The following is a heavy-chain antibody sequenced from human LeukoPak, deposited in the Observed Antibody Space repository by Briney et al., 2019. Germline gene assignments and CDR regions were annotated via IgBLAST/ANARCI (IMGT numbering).Heavy chain of an antibody. CDR1: GFSFSGYY. CDR3: ARDRGAVTGQYFDY. V-gene: IGHV3-11*01. Sequence: GGSLRLSCAASGFSFSGYYMSWIRQAPGKGLEWVSYISSSGTSTNYTDSVKGRFTISRDNAKNSLYLQMNSLRVEDTAVYYCARDRGAVTGQYFDYWGQGTLVTVSS. CDR2: ISSSGTST. J-gene: IGHJ4*02. D-gene: IGHD6-19*01.